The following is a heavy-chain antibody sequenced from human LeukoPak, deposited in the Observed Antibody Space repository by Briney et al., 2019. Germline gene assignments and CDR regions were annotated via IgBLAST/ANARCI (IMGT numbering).Heavy chain of an antibody. CDR2: IYFSGST. CDR1: GGSISSYY. Sequence: SETLSLTCTVSGGSISSYYWSWIRQPPGKGPEWIGYIYFSGSTNYSPSLKSRVTISVDTSKNQFSLKLSSVTAADTAVYYCASLYSGNYYWYFDYWGQGTLVTVSS. CDR3: ASLYSGNYYWYFDY. V-gene: IGHV4-59*01. J-gene: IGHJ4*02. D-gene: IGHD1-26*01.